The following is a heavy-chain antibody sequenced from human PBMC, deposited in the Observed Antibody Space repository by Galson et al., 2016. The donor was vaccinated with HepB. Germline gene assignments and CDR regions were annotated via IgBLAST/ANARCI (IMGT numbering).Heavy chain of an antibody. CDR2: ISGGGGSS. CDR1: GFTFSSHA. CDR3: ARSQSHISGTAEYYFNF. J-gene: IGHJ4*02. Sequence: SLRLSCAASGFTFSSHAMTWVRQAPGKGLEWVSSISGGGGSSYYAHSVQGRVTISRDKSKDTLYLQMNSLRPEDTALYFCARSQSHISGTAEYYFNFWGQGTLVTVSS. V-gene: IGHV3-23*01. D-gene: IGHD1-20*01.